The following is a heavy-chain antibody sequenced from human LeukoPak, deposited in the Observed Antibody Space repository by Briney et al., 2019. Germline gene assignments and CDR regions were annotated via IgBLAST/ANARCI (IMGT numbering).Heavy chain of an antibody. D-gene: IGHD6-13*01. Sequence: ASVKVSCKASGYTFTSYDINWVRQATGQGLEWMGWMNPNSGNTGYAQKFQGRVTMTRNTSISTAYMELSSLRSEDTAVYYCARENLLAAVGKGWSAPWGKGPLVTVSS. CDR1: GYTFTSYD. J-gene: IGHJ5*02. CDR2: MNPNSGNT. CDR3: ARENLLAAVGKGWSAP. V-gene: IGHV1-8*01.